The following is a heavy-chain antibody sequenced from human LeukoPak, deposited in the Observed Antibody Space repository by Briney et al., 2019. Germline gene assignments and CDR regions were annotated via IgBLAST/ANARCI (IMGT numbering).Heavy chain of an antibody. J-gene: IGHJ4*02. CDR2: INQDGSEK. Sequence: GGSLRLSCAASGFTFSSYWMHWVRQAPGKGLEWVANINQDGSEKSYVDSVKGRFSISRDNAKNSLYLQMNSLRAEDTAVYYCARDNYDSSGYYYVFLGNDYWGQGTLVTVSS. CDR3: ARDNYDSSGYYYVFLGNDY. V-gene: IGHV3-7*01. CDR1: GFTFSSYW. D-gene: IGHD3-22*01.